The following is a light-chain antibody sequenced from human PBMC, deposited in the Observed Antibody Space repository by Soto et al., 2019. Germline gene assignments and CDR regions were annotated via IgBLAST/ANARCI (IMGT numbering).Light chain of an antibody. CDR1: SSDGGGYNY. CDR2: DVS. Sequence: QSVLTQPASVSGSPGQSSTISCTGTSSDGGGYNYVAWYQQHPGKAPKIMIYDVSNRPSGVSNRFSGSKSGNTASLTISGLQAEDEADYYCSSYTSSIPYVFGTGTKVTDL. J-gene: IGLJ1*01. V-gene: IGLV2-14*01. CDR3: SSYTSSIPYV.